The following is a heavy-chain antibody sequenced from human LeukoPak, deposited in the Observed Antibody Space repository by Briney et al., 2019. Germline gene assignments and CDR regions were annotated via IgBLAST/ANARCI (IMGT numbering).Heavy chain of an antibody. J-gene: IGHJ6*02. Sequence: QPGGSLRLSCAASGFTFSSYGMHWVRQAPGKGLEWVAVISYDGSNKYYADSVKGRFTISRDNSKNTLYLQMNSLRAEDTAVYYCARKPSGYDDDYYGMDVWGQGTTVTVSS. V-gene: IGHV3-30*03. CDR3: ARKPSGYDDDYYGMDV. D-gene: IGHD5-12*01. CDR1: GFTFSSYG. CDR2: ISYDGSNK.